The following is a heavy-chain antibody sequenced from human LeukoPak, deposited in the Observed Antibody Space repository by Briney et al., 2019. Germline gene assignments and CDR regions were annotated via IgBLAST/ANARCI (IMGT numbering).Heavy chain of an antibody. CDR3: ARGLINYGGPRGFDY. D-gene: IGHD4-23*01. V-gene: IGHV4-4*07. Sequence: SETLSLTCTVSGGSISSYYWSWIRQPAGKGLEWIGRIYTSGSTNYNPSLKSRVTMSVDTSKNQFSLKLSSVTAADTAVYYCARGLINYGGPRGFDYWGQATLVTVCS. CDR1: GGSISSYY. CDR2: IYTSGST. J-gene: IGHJ4*02.